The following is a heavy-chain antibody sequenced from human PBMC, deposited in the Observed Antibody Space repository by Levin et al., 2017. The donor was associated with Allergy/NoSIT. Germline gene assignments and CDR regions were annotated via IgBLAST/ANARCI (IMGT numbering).Heavy chain of an antibody. V-gene: IGHV3-11*01. D-gene: IGHD3-22*01. J-gene: IGHJ3*01. CDR2: ISGTGNNI. Sequence: GESLKISCAASGFTFSDYFMSWIRQAPGKGLEWVSYISGTGNNIYYADSVKGRFTMSRDNAENSLYLQMNSLRVDDTAVYYCARDLWRGGYDGFDLWGQGTMVNVSS. CDR1: GFTFSDYF. CDR3: ARDLWRGGYDGFDL.